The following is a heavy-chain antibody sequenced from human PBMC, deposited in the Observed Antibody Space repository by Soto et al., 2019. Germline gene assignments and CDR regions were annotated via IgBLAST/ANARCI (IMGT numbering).Heavy chain of an antibody. CDR1: GGSTSSYY. CDR3: ARDRITMVRGVIITWWFDP. V-gene: IGHV4-59*01. J-gene: IGHJ5*02. Sequence: SETLSLTCTVSGGSTSSYYWSWIRQPPGKGLEWIGYIYYSGSTNYNPSLKSRVTISVDTSKNQFSLKLSSVTAADTAVYYCARDRITMVRGVIITWWFDPWGQGTLVTVSS. CDR2: IYYSGST. D-gene: IGHD3-10*01.